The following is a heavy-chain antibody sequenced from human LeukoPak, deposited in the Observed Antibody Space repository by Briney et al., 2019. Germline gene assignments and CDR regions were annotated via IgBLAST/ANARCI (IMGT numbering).Heavy chain of an antibody. Sequence: SETLSLTCTVSGGSISSGDYYWNWFRQPPGKGLEWIGHIYYSGSTYYNPPLKSRVTISVDTSKNQFSLKLSSVTAADTAVYFCARDTGLYYFDYWGQGTLVTVSS. J-gene: IGHJ4*02. V-gene: IGHV4-30-4*01. D-gene: IGHD1-14*01. CDR3: ARDTGLYYFDY. CDR2: IYYSGST. CDR1: GGSISSGDYY.